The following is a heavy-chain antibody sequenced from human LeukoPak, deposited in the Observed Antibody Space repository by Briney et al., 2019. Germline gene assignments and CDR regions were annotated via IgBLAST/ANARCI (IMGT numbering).Heavy chain of an antibody. CDR3: SRENGAFSPFGY. CDR1: GGSISNTNW. V-gene: IGHV4-4*02. CDR2: VSLTGLT. J-gene: IGHJ4*02. Sequence: SETLSLTCGVSGGSISNTNWGSWVRQPPGQGLEWIGEVSLTGLTHYNPSLESRVTVSLDKSKNQLSLNLTSVTAADTAVYYCSRENGAFSPFGYWGQGTLVTVLS. D-gene: IGHD2-8*01.